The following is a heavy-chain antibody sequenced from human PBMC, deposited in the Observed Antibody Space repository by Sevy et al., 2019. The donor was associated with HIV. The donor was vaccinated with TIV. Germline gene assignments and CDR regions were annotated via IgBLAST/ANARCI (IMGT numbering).Heavy chain of an antibody. J-gene: IGHJ3*02. CDR3: ARHCSGTSCSHTFDI. CDR1: GGSFSGYY. V-gene: IGHV4-34*01. CDR2: INHSGST. D-gene: IGHD2-2*01. Sequence: SETLSLTCAVYGGSFSGYYWSWIRQPPGKGLEWIGEINHSGSTNYNPSLKSRVTITVDTSKNQFSLKLSSVTTADTAVYYCARHCSGTSCSHTFDIWGQGTMVTVSS.